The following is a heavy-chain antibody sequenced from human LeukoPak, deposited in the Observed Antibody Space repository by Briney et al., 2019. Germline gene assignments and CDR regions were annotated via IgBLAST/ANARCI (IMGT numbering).Heavy chain of an antibody. V-gene: IGHV1-69*01. CDR3: ARDLGLYGGNSALDY. D-gene: IGHD4-23*01. CDR1: GGTFSSYA. J-gene: IGHJ4*02. CDR2: IIPIFGTA. Sequence: SVKVSCKASGGTFSSYAVSWVRQAPGQGLEWMRGIIPIFGTANYAQKFQGRVTITADESTSTAYMELSSLRSEDTAVYYCARDLGLYGGNSALDYWGQGTLVTVSS.